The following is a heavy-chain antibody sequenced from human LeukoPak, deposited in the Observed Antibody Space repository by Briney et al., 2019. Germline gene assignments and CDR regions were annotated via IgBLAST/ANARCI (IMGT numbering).Heavy chain of an antibody. J-gene: IGHJ4*02. CDR2: INHSGST. CDR1: GGSFSGYY. Sequence: SETLSLTCAVYGGSFSGYYWSWIRQPPGKGLEWIGEINHSGSTYYNPSLKSRVTISVDTSKNQFSLKLSSVTAADTAVYYCAREGGRYPRVDYWGQGTLVTVSS. D-gene: IGHD2-2*02. V-gene: IGHV4-34*01. CDR3: AREGGRYPRVDY.